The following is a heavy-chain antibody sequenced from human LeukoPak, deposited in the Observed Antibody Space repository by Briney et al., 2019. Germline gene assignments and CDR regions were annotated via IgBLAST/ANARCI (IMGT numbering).Heavy chain of an antibody. Sequence: VTSVKVSCKASGYTFTSYYMHWVRQAPGQGLEWMGIINPSGGSTSYAQKFQGRVTMTRDTSTSTVYMELSSLRSEDTAVYYCASAGLPMVRGPDYWGQGTLVTVSS. CDR2: INPSGGST. V-gene: IGHV1-46*01. J-gene: IGHJ4*02. CDR3: ASAGLPMVRGPDY. CDR1: GYTFTSYY. D-gene: IGHD3-10*01.